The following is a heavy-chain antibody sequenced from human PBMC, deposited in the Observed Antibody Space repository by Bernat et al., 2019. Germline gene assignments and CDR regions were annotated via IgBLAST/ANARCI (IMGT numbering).Heavy chain of an antibody. D-gene: IGHD3-22*01. CDR2: ISYDGSNK. Sequence: QVQLVESGGGVVQPGRSLRLSCAASGFTFSNYAMHWVRQAPGKGLEWVAVISYDGSNKYYADSVKGRFTISRDNSKNTLYLQMNSLRAEDTAVYYCARGLDDSSGYYYVRGWFDPWGQGTLVTVSS. J-gene: IGHJ5*02. V-gene: IGHV3-30-3*01. CDR3: ARGLDDSSGYYYVRGWFDP. CDR1: GFTFSNYA.